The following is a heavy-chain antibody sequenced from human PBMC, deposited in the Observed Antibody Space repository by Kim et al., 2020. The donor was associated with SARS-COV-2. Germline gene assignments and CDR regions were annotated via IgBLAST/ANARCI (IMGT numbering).Heavy chain of an antibody. J-gene: IGHJ6*02. CDR3: AREGSNYMVRGVIGYYYYYGMDV. CDR2: IKQDGSEK. V-gene: IGHV3-7*01. Sequence: GGSLRLSCAASGFTFSSYWMSWVRQAPGKGLEWVANIKQDGSEKYYVDSVKGRFTISRDNAKNSLYLQMNSLRAEDTAVYYCAREGSNYMVRGVIGYYYYYGMDVWGQGTTVTVSS. CDR1: GFTFSSYW. D-gene: IGHD3-10*01.